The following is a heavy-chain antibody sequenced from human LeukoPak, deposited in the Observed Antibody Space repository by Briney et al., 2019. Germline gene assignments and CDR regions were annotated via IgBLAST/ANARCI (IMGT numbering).Heavy chain of an antibody. D-gene: IGHD5-12*01. V-gene: IGHV4-39*07. CDR3: ARGRWRRGYSGPRSGEFDY. Sequence: SETLSLTCTVSGGSISSSSYYWGWIRQPPGKGLEWIGSIYYSGSTYYNPSLKSRVTISVDTSKNQFSLKLSSVTAADTAVYYCARGRWRRGYSGPRSGEFDYWGQGTLVTVSS. CDR1: GGSISSSSYY. J-gene: IGHJ4*02. CDR2: IYYSGST.